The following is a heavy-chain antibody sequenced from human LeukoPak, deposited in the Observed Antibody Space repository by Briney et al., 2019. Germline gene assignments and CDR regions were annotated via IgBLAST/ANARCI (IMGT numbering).Heavy chain of an antibody. Sequence: PGGSLRLSCAASGFTFSSYSMNWVRQAPGKGLEWVSSISSSSSYIYYADSVKGRFTISRDNAKNSLYLQMNSLRAEDTDVYYCARDPGYCSGGSCYWGQGTLVTVSS. J-gene: IGHJ4*02. V-gene: IGHV3-21*01. CDR1: GFTFSSYS. D-gene: IGHD2-15*01. CDR3: ARDPGYCSGGSCY. CDR2: ISSSSSYI.